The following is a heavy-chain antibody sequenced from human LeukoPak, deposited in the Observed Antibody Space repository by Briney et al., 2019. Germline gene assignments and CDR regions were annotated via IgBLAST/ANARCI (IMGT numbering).Heavy chain of an antibody. J-gene: IGHJ5*02. CDR2: IYYIGST. CDR1: GGSISNYY. D-gene: IGHD3/OR15-3a*01. V-gene: IGHV4-59*08. CDR3: ARQWTDGWFDP. Sequence: PSETLSLTCTVSGGSISNYYWSWVRQPPGRGLEWIGYIYYIGSTNYNPSLKSRVTISVDTSKNQFSLKLSSVTAADTAVYYCARQWTDGWFDPWAREPWSPSPQ.